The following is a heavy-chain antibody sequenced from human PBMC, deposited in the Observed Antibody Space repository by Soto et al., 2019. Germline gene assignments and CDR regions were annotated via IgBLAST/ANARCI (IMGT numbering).Heavy chain of an antibody. CDR2: ISGYNGDT. CDR1: GYTFTSHG. V-gene: IGHV1-18*04. Sequence: ASVKVSCKTSGYTFTSHGVSWVRWAPGRGLEWLGWISGYNGDTKYGQKVQGRVSMTTDTSTATGYMELRSLRSDDTAVYFCARSQWKQDYLEGFEFWGQGTLVTVSS. D-gene: IGHD1-1*01. CDR3: ARSQWKQDYLEGFEF. J-gene: IGHJ4*02.